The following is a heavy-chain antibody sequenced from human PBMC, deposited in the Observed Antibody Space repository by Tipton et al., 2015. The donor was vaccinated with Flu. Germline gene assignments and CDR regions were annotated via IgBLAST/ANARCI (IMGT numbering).Heavy chain of an antibody. V-gene: IGHV3-7*03. Sequence: SLRLSCAASGFTFSDYWMCWVRQAPGKGLEWVANIKQDGSDKYYVDSVKGRFTISRDNAKNSLYLQMNSLRAEDTAFYYCARKGLPDYWGQGTLVTVSS. CDR2: IKQDGSDK. CDR3: ARKGLPDY. J-gene: IGHJ4*02. CDR1: GFTFSDYW.